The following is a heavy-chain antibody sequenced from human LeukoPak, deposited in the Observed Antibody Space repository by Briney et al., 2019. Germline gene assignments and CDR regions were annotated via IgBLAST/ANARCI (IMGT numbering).Heavy chain of an antibody. Sequence: GGSLRLSCTASGFTFSSYAMSWVRQAPEKGLEWVSAISGRDGTTYYADSVKGRFTISRDTSKNTLYLQMKSLRAEDTAVYYCARGDGYNFFDYWGQGTLVTVSS. CDR1: GFTFSSYA. CDR2: ISGRDGTT. V-gene: IGHV3-23*01. D-gene: IGHD5-24*01. CDR3: ARGDGYNFFDY. J-gene: IGHJ4*02.